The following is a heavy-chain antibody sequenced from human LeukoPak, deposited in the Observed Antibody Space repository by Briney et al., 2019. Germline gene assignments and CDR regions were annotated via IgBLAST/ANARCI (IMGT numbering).Heavy chain of an antibody. V-gene: IGHV3-23*01. CDR1: GFTFSSYA. J-gene: IGHJ4*02. D-gene: IGHD1-26*01. CDR2: ISGSGGST. Sequence: GESLRLSCAASGFTFSSYAMSWVRQAQGKGLEWVSAISGSGGSTYYADSVKGRFTISRDNSKNTLYLQMNSLRAEDTAVYYCAKGTTGWVGATTNYFDYWGQGTLVTVSS. CDR3: AKGTTGWVGATTNYFDY.